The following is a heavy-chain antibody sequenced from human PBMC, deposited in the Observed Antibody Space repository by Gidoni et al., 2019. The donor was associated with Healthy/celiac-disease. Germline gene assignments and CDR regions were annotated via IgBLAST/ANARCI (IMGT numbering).Heavy chain of an antibody. V-gene: IGHV4-34*01. CDR3: ASFSSWYHFLYNWNVKDYYYGMDV. CDR2: INHSGST. J-gene: IGHJ6*04. CDR1: GGSFSGYY. Sequence: QVQLQQWGAGLLKPSETLSLTCAVYGGSFSGYYWSWIRQPPGKGLEWIGEINHSGSTNYNPSLKSRVTISVDTSKNQFSLKLSSVTAADTAVYYCASFSSWYHFLYNWNVKDYYYGMDVWGKGTTVTVSS. D-gene: IGHD1-20*01.